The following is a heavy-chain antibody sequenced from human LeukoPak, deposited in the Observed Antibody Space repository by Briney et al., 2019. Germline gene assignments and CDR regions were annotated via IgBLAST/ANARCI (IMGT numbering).Heavy chain of an antibody. CDR3: ARGRYYGSGGSYYYYMDV. V-gene: IGHV1-8*03. Sequence: ASVTVSCKASGYTFTRYDINWVRQATGQGREWMGWMNPNSGNTGYAQKFQGRVTITRNTSISTAYMELSSLRSEDTAVYYCARGRYYGSGGSYYYYMDVWGKGTTVTVSS. CDR2: MNPNSGNT. CDR1: GYTFTRYD. J-gene: IGHJ6*03. D-gene: IGHD3-10*01.